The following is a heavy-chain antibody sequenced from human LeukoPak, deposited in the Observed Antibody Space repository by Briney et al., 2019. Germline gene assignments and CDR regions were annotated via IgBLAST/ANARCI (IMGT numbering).Heavy chain of an antibody. J-gene: IGHJ4*02. Sequence: SETLSLTCTVSGGSISSYYWSWIRQPPGKGLEWIGYIYYSGGTNYNPSLKSRVTISVDTSKNQFSLKLSSVTAADTAVYYCARSARWGGDQYWGQGTLVTVSS. CDR1: GGSISSYY. CDR2: IYYSGGT. V-gene: IGHV4-59*08. D-gene: IGHD2-21*02. CDR3: ARSARWGGDQY.